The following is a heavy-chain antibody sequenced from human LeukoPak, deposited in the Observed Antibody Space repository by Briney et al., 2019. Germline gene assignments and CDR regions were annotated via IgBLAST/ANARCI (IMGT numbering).Heavy chain of an antibody. Sequence: PSETLTLTCTVSGGSISSSSYYWGWIRQPPGKGLEWVSYISSSGSTIYYADSVKGRFTISRDNAKNSLYLQMNSLRAEDTAVYYCARAGTGVSDFDYWGQGTLVTVSS. CDR1: GGSISSSSYY. V-gene: IGHV3-11*04. J-gene: IGHJ4*02. D-gene: IGHD3-10*01. CDR2: ISSSGSTI. CDR3: ARAGTGVSDFDY.